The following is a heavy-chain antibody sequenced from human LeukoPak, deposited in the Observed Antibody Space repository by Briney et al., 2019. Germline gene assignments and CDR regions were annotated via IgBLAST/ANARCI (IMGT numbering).Heavy chain of an antibody. CDR2: INPNSGGT. Sequence: ASVKVSCKASGYTFTGYYMHWVRQAPGQGLEWMGWINPNSGGTNYAQKFQGRVTMTRDTSISTAYMELSRLRSDDTAVYYCAILRLGELSVYPFDYWGQGTLVNVSS. CDR1: GYTFTGYY. CDR3: AILRLGELSVYPFDY. D-gene: IGHD3-16*02. V-gene: IGHV1-2*02. J-gene: IGHJ4*02.